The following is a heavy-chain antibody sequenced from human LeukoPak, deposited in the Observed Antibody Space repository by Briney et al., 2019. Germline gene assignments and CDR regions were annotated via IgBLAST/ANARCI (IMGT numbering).Heavy chain of an antibody. V-gene: IGHV3-7*03. CDR3: AGGSGHSVDWFY. Sequence: GGSLRLSCAASGFTFSSYAMSWVRQAPGKGLEWVANIKYDGSEKYYLDSVKGRFTVSRDNAKNSLYLQMNSLRAEDTAVYLCAGGSGHSVDWFYWGQGTLVTVSS. CDR2: IKYDGSEK. J-gene: IGHJ4*02. CDR1: GFTFSSYA. D-gene: IGHD3-9*01.